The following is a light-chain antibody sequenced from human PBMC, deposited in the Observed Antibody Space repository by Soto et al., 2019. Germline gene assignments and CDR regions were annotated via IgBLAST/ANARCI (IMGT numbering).Light chain of an antibody. CDR1: QSVSSSY. J-gene: IGKJ3*01. CDR3: QHYGTSAL. Sequence: EIVFTQSPGTLSLSPGERATLSCRASQSVSSSYLAWYQQKPGQAPRLLIYGASSRATGIPDRFSVSASGTDFTLTISRLEPEDFAVYYCQHYGTSALFGPGTKVDIK. CDR2: GAS. V-gene: IGKV3-20*01.